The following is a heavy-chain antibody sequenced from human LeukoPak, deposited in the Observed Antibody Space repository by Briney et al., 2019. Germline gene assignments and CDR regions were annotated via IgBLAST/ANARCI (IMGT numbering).Heavy chain of an antibody. Sequence: SETLSLTCAVYGGSFSGYYWSWSRQPPGKGLEWIGEINHSGSTNYNPSLKSRVTISVDTSKNQFSLKLSSVTAADTAVYYCARIAAAVGNDYWGQGTLVTVSS. V-gene: IGHV4-34*01. D-gene: IGHD6-13*01. CDR2: INHSGST. J-gene: IGHJ4*02. CDR1: GGSFSGYY. CDR3: ARIAAAVGNDY.